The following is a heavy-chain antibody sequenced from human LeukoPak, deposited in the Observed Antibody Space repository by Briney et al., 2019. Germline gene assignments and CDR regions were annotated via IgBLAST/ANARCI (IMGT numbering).Heavy chain of an antibody. CDR2: ISYDGSNK. CDR3: AKDLVAGPA. V-gene: IGHV3-30*18. J-gene: IGHJ5*02. CDR1: GFTFSSYS. D-gene: IGHD6-19*01. Sequence: GGSLRLSCAASGFTFSSYSMNWVRQAPGKGLEWVAVISYDGSNKYYADSVKGRFTISRDNSKNTLYLQMNSLRAEDTAVYYCAKDLVAGPAWGQGTLVTVSS.